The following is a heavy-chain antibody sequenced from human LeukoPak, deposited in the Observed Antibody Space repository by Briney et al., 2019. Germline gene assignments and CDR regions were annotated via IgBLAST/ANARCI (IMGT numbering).Heavy chain of an antibody. D-gene: IGHD2-2*01. Sequence: ASVKVSCKASGYTFTRYYMDGVRQAPGQGLEWMGWINPNSGGTNYAQKFQGRVTMTRDTSISTAYMELSRLRSDDTAVYYCARGSGGCSSTSCDPDGGYYYYYMDVWGKGTTVTVSS. CDR3: ARGSGGCSSTSCDPDGGYYYYYMDV. CDR2: INPNSGGT. J-gene: IGHJ6*03. V-gene: IGHV1-2*02. CDR1: GYTFTRYY.